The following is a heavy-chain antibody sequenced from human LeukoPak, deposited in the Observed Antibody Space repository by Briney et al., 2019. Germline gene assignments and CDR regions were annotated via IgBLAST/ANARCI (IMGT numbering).Heavy chain of an antibody. CDR3: AGGYYDSSGYPALFDI. V-gene: IGHV4-30-4*01. Sequence: SQTLSLTCTVSGGSISSGDYSWSWIRQPPGKGLEWIGYIYYSGSTYYNPSLKSRVTISVDTSKNQFSLKLSSVTAADTAVYYCAGGYYDSSGYPALFDIWGQGTMVTVSS. J-gene: IGHJ3*02. D-gene: IGHD3-22*01. CDR1: GGSISSGDYS. CDR2: IYYSGST.